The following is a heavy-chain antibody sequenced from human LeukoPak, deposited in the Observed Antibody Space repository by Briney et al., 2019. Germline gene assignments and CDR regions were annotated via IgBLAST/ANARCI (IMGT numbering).Heavy chain of an antibody. CDR2: ISGSGTI. CDR1: GGSIHSY. J-gene: IGHJ3*02. Sequence: SETLSLTCTVSGGSIHSYWSWIRQPAGKGLEWIGRISGSGTITYNPALQSRLTISIDTSKNQFSLKLMSVTAADTAVYYCARDIVVVVAVFGAFDIWGQGTMVTVSS. CDR3: ARDIVVVVAVFGAFDI. V-gene: IGHV4-4*07. D-gene: IGHD2-15*01.